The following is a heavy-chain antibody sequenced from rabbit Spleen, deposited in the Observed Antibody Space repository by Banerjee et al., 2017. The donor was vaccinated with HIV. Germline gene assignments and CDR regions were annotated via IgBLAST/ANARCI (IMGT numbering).Heavy chain of an antibody. Sequence: QLKETGGGLVQPGGSLTLSCKASGIDFTNYYISWVRQAPGKGLEWIGIIYAAKGSTDYVSWVNGRFTISSDNAQSTVDLKMTSLTAADTATYFCARAIVPWLGLTRLDLWGQGTLVTVS. CDR3: ARAIVPWLGLTRLDL. CDR1: GIDFTNYY. J-gene: IGHJ3*01. D-gene: IGHD4-1*01. V-gene: IGHV1S7*01. CDR2: IYAAKGST.